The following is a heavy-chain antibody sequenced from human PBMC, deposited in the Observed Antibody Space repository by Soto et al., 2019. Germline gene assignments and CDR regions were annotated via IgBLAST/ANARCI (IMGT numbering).Heavy chain of an antibody. D-gene: IGHD3-22*01. CDR3: AGYATDRRGYWPFDI. Sequence: QVQLVQSGAEVKKPGSSVKVSCKASGGTFSSYAISWVRQAPGQGLEWMGGIIPIFGTANYAQKVQGRVTITADESXXTAYRELSSQRSEDTAEYYWAGYATDRRGYWPFDIWGQGTMVTVSS. CDR2: IIPIFGTA. J-gene: IGHJ3*02. V-gene: IGHV1-69*12. CDR1: GGTFSSYA.